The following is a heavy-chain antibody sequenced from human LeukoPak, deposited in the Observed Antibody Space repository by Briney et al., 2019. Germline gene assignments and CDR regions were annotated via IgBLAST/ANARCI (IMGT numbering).Heavy chain of an antibody. Sequence: GGSLRLSCAASGFTFSTSWMSWVRQVPGKGLEWVANIKKDGSETYYVDSVKGRFTISRDNAKNSLYLQMNSLRAEDTAMYYCARGRYSGTTYYFDYWGRGTLVTVSS. D-gene: IGHD5-12*01. CDR2: IKKDGSET. CDR3: ARGRYSGTTYYFDY. V-gene: IGHV3-7*03. CDR1: GFTFSTSW. J-gene: IGHJ4*02.